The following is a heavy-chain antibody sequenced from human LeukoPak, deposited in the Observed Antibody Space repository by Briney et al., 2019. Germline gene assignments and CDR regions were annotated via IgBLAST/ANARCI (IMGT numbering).Heavy chain of an antibody. CDR1: GGSISSSSYY. Sequence: SETLSLTCTVSGGSISSSSYYWGWIRQPPGKGLEWIGSIYYSGSTYYNPSLKSRITISVDTSKNQFSLKLSSVTAADTAVYYCARFFSSWIPFDYWGQGTLVTVSS. V-gene: IGHV4-39*01. J-gene: IGHJ4*02. D-gene: IGHD6-13*01. CDR2: IYYSGST. CDR3: ARFFSSWIPFDY.